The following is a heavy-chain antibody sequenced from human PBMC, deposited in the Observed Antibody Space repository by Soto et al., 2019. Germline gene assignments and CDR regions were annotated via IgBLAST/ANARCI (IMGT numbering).Heavy chain of an antibody. J-gene: IGHJ4*01. V-gene: IGHV1-18*01. D-gene: IGHD6-13*01. Sequence: GASVKVSCKTSGYTFTDFAINWVRQAPGQGLEWLGWIRVRNGRTNYAEKVQGRVTVTTDTSTTTVYMELRSLRSDDTAVYYCARGGIAAATYYFDYWG. CDR1: GYTFTDFA. CDR3: ARGGIAAATYYFDY. CDR2: IRVRNGRT.